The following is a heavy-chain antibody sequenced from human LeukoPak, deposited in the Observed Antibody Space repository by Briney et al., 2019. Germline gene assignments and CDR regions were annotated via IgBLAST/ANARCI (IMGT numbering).Heavy chain of an antibody. CDR3: ARGTVDELTRTTGFDP. CDR1: GFTFSSYP. J-gene: IGHJ5*02. Sequence: GGSLRLSCAASGFTFSSYPLSWVRQAPGKGLEWVSAVSGSGGRTYYADSVKGRFTISRDNSKNTLYLQMNGLRAEDTAIYYCARGTVDELTRTTGFDPWGQGTLVTVSS. V-gene: IGHV3-23*01. CDR2: VSGSGGRT. D-gene: IGHD1-7*01.